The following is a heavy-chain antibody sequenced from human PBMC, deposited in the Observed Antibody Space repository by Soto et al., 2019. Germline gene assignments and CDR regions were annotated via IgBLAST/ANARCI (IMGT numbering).Heavy chain of an antibody. CDR2: FKHSGGI. J-gene: IGHJ4*02. D-gene: IGHD3-10*01. CDR1: GGSFSDYY. CDR3: VKDPYGSGETYFDY. V-gene: IGHV4-34*01. Sequence: SETLSLTCGVSGGSFSDYYWSWIRQSPGKGLEWIGEFKHSGGINYSPSLAGRVTFFADTSNNQLSLRLTSVTAADTAVYYCVKDPYGSGETYFDYWGQGTLVTVSS.